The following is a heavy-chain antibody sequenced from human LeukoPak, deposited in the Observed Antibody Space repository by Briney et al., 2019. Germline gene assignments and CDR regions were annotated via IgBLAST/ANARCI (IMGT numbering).Heavy chain of an antibody. CDR1: GGSVSSGSYY. V-gene: IGHV4-61*01. CDR3: ARVLSGLPWFGELFPFDY. CDR2: IYYSGST. J-gene: IGHJ4*02. Sequence: PSETLSLTCTVSGGSVSSGSYYWSWIRQPPGKGLEWTGYIYYSGSTNYNPSLKSRVTISVDTSKNQFSLKLSSVTAADTAVYYCARVLSGLPWFGELFPFDYWGQGTLVTVSS. D-gene: IGHD3-10*01.